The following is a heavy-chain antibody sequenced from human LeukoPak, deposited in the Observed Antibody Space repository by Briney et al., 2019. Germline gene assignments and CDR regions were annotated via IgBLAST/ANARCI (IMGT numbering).Heavy chain of an antibody. CDR1: GYTFTSYG. CDR3: SANMLGELRALDI. V-gene: IGHV1-18*01. CDR2: ISAYNGNT. D-gene: IGHD3-10*02. J-gene: IGHJ3*02. Sequence: ASVKVSCKTSGYTFTSYGISWVRQPAGQGLEGMGWISAYNGNTNYAQKLQGRVTMTTNTSTSTAYMELRSLRSDDTAVYYCSANMLGELRALDIWGQGTMVTVSS.